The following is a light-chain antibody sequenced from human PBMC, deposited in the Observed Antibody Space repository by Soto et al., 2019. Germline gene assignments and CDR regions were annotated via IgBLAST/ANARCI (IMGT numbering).Light chain of an antibody. Sequence: DIQMTQSPSTLSASVGDRVTITCRASQSISDWLAWYQQKPGKAPKLLIYDASTLQSGVPSRFSGSGSGTEFTLTNSSLQPDDFATYYCQEYKSATFGQGPSWRSN. CDR1: QSISDW. V-gene: IGKV1-5*01. CDR3: QEYKSAT. CDR2: DAS. J-gene: IGKJ2*01.